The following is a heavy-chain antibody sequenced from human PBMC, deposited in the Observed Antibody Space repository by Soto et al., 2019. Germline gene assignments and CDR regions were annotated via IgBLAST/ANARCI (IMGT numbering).Heavy chain of an antibody. D-gene: IGHD6-13*01. J-gene: IGHJ5*02. CDR1: GGTFSSYA. CDR3: ARDRGSSSWPYNWFDP. V-gene: IGHV1-69*01. Sequence: QVQLVQSGAEVKKPGSSVKVSCKASGGTFSSYAISWVRQAPGQGLEWMGGIIPIFGTANYAQQFQGRVTITADESTSTAYMELSSLRSADTAVYYCARDRGSSSWPYNWFDPWGQGTLVTVSS. CDR2: IIPIFGTA.